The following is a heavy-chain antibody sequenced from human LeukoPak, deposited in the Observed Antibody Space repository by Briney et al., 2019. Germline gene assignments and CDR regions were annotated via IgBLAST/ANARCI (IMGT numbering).Heavy chain of an antibody. CDR2: IYHSGST. Sequence: SGTLSLTCAVSGGSISSSNWWSWVRQPPGKGLEWIGEIYHSGSTNYNPSLKSRVTISVDKSKNQFSLKLSSVTAADTAVYYCARTAGDYVWGSYRGSYFDYWGQGTLVTVSS. CDR1: GGSISSSNW. CDR3: ARTAGDYVWGSYRGSYFDY. J-gene: IGHJ4*02. V-gene: IGHV4-4*02. D-gene: IGHD3-16*02.